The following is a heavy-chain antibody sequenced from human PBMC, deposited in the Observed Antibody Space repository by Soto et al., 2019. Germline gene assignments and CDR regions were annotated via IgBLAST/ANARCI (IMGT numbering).Heavy chain of an antibody. D-gene: IGHD3-3*01. CDR1: GYTFTGYY. V-gene: IGHV1-58*02. Sequence: SVKVSCKASGYTFTGYYMQWVRQARGQRLEWIGWIVVGSGNTNYAQKFQERVTITRDMSTSTAYMELSSLRSEDTAVYYCAAERTIFGVVTEGYNWFDPWGQGTLVTVSS. CDR2: IVVGSGNT. J-gene: IGHJ5*02. CDR3: AAERTIFGVVTEGYNWFDP.